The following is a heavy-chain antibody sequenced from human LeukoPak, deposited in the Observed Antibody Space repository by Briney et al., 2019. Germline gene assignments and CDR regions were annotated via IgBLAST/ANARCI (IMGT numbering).Heavy chain of an antibody. D-gene: IGHD4-17*01. CDR3: ATDPAGDGDNDY. CDR2: FDPEDGET. J-gene: IGHJ4*02. CDR1: GYTLTELS. Sequence: ASVKVSCKVSGYTLTELSMHWVRQAPGKGLEWMGGFDPEDGETIYAQKFQGGVTMTEDTSTDTAYMELSSLRSEDTAVYYCATDPAGDGDNDYWGQGTLVTVSS. V-gene: IGHV1-24*01.